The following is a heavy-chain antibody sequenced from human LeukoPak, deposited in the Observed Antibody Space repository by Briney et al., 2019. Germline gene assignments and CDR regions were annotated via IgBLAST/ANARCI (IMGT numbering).Heavy chain of an antibody. CDR3: ARLTSSACFDY. D-gene: IGHD2-2*01. Sequence: GGSLRLSCAASGFTVSSNYMSWVRQAPGKGLEWVSVIYSGGSTYYADSVKGRFTISRDNSKNTLYLQMNSLRAEDTAVYYCARLTSSACFDYWGQGTLATVSS. CDR2: IYSGGST. J-gene: IGHJ4*02. CDR1: GFTVSSNY. V-gene: IGHV3-66*01.